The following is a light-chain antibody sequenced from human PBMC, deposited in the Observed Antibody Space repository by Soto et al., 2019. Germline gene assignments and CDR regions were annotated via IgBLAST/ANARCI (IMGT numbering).Light chain of an antibody. V-gene: IGKV1-12*01. CDR1: QSISS. CDR3: QQANSFPIT. Sequence: TQSPATLSASVGDRVTITCRASQSISSLAWYQHKPGRAPKLLIFGASSLQSGVPSRFSGSGSGTDFTLTISSLQPEHFATYYCQQANSFPITIGQGTRLEIK. CDR2: GAS. J-gene: IGKJ5*01.